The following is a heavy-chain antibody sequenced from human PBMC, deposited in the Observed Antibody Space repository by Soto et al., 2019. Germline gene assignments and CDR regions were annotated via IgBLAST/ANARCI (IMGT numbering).Heavy chain of an antibody. Sequence: LSLTCAVSGGSISSSNWWSWVGQPPGKGLEGIGEIYHSGITNYNPSLKSRVTISVDKSKNQFSLKLSSVTAADTAVYYCARDREGSYGMDVWGQGTTVTVYS. V-gene: IGHV4-4*02. CDR2: IYHSGIT. J-gene: IGHJ6*02. CDR3: ARDREGSYGMDV. CDR1: GGSISSSNW.